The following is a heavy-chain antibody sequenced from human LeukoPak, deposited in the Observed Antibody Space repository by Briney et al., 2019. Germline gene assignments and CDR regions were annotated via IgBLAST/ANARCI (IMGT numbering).Heavy chain of an antibody. D-gene: IGHD3-10*01. CDR3: ARGYGTYYYGSGISYYYFDY. CDR1: GYTFTSYG. Sequence: ASVKVSCKASGYTFTSYGISWVRQAPGQGLERIGWISAYNGNTNYAQKLQGRVTMTTDTSTSTAYMELRSLRSDDTAVYYCARGYGTYYYGSGISYYYFDYWGQGTLVTVSS. CDR2: ISAYNGNT. J-gene: IGHJ4*02. V-gene: IGHV1-18*01.